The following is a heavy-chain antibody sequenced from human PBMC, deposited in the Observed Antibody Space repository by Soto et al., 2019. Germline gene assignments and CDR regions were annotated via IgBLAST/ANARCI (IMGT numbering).Heavy chain of an antibody. CDR1: GFTFSSYA. J-gene: IGHJ4*02. CDR2: ISGSGGST. Sequence: GGSLRLSCAASGFTFSSYAMSWVRQAPGKGLEWVSAISGSGGSTYYADSVKGRFTISRDNSKNTLYLQMNSLRAEDTAVYYCAKHTGVVITLYYFDYWGQGTLVTVSS. D-gene: IGHD3-3*01. V-gene: IGHV3-23*01. CDR3: AKHTGVVITLYYFDY.